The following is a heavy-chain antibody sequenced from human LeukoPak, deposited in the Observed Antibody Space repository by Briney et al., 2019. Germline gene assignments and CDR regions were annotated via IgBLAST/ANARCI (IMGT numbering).Heavy chain of an antibody. V-gene: IGHV4-34*01. J-gene: IGHJ5*02. CDR1: GGSFSGYY. D-gene: IGHD2-15*01. Sequence: PSETLSLTCAVYGGSFSGYYWSWIRQPPGKGLEWIGEINHSGSTYYNPSLKSRVTISVDTSKNQFSLKLSSVTAADTAVYYCARVGVGGGSYNWFDPWGQGTLVTVSS. CDR3: ARVGVGGGSYNWFDP. CDR2: INHSGST.